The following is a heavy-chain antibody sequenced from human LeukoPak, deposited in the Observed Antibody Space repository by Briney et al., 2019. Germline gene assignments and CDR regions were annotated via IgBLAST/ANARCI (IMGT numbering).Heavy chain of an antibody. V-gene: IGHV3-23*01. D-gene: IGHD1-26*01. CDR1: GITFSSYA. J-gene: IGHJ3*02. CDR3: AKSGNSGSLDDAFDI. Sequence: GGSLRLSCAASGITFSSYAMSWVRQAPGKGLEWVSAISGGTVSTYYADSVKGRFTISRDNSKNTLYLQMNSLRAEDTAVYYCAKSGNSGSLDDAFDIWGQGTMVTVSS. CDR2: ISGGTVST.